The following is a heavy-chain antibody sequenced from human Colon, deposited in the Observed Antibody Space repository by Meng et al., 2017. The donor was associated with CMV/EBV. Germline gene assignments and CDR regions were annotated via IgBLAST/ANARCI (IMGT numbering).Heavy chain of an antibody. V-gene: IGHV1-2*02. D-gene: IGHD2-2*01. CDR1: GYSFNDYY. Sequence: GYSFNDYYGHWVRQAPGQGLEWMGWINPNGGGTDYAQTFQGRVTMTRDTAITTAYLEVNRLTSDDTAVYYCARVKCGTTSCSQGLDPWGQGTLVTVSS. CDR2: INPNGGGT. J-gene: IGHJ5*02. CDR3: ARVKCGTTSCSQGLDP.